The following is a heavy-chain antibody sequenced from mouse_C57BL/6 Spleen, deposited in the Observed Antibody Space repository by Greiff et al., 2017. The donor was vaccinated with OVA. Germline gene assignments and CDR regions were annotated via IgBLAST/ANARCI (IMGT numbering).Heavy chain of an antibody. V-gene: IGHV7-3*01. J-gene: IGHJ4*01. CDR2: IRNKANGYTT. D-gene: IGHD1-1*01. CDR3: ARKLLRYAMDY. Sequence: EVMLVESGGGLVQPGGSLSLSCAASGFTFTDYYMSWVRQPPGKALEWLGFIRNKANGYTTEYSASVKGRFTISRDNSQSILYLQMNALRAEDSATYYCARKLLRYAMDYWGQGTSVTVSS. CDR1: GFTFTDYY.